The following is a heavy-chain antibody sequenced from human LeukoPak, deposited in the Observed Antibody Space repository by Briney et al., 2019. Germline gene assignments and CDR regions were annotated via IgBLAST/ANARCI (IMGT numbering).Heavy chain of an antibody. V-gene: IGHV3-21*01. CDR3: ASPGANYDILTGYSFDY. CDR2: ISSSSSYI. CDR1: GFTFSSCS. Sequence: GGSLRLSCAASGFTFSSCSMNWVRQASGKGLEWVSSISSSSSYIYYADSVKGRFTISRDNAKNSLYLQMNSLRAEDTAVYYCASPGANYDILTGYSFDYWGQGTLVTVSS. J-gene: IGHJ4*02. D-gene: IGHD3-9*01.